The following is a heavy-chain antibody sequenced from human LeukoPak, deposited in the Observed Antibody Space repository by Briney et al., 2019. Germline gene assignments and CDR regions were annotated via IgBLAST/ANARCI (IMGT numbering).Heavy chain of an antibody. J-gene: IGHJ4*02. D-gene: IGHD1-14*01. V-gene: IGHV3-13*01. CDR3: VRQPDSARYGFDY. CDR1: GFTFDNND. Sequence: GGSLRLSCEVSGFTFDNNDMHLVRLTTGKRLEWVSAIGSAGYTYYADSVRGRFTITRDNAKQSLYLQMNSLRVEDTAVYHCVRQPDSARYGFDYWGRGTQVTVSS. CDR2: IGSAGYT.